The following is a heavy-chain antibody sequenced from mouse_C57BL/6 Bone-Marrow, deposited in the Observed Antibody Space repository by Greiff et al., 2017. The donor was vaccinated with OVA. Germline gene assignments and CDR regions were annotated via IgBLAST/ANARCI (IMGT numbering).Heavy chain of an antibody. CDR3: ARGGDVAY. CDR1: GYSITSGYY. Sequence: EVKLMESGPGLVKPSQSLSLTCSVTGYSITSGYYWNWIRQFPGNKLEWMGYISYDGSNNYNPSLKNRISITRDTSKNQFFLKLNSVTTEDTATYYCARGGDVAYWGQGTLVTVSA. V-gene: IGHV3-6*01. CDR2: ISYDGSN. J-gene: IGHJ3*01. D-gene: IGHD3-3*01.